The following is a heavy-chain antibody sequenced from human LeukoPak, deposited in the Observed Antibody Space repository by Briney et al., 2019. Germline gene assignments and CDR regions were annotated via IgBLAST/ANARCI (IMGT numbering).Heavy chain of an antibody. V-gene: IGHV1-2*02. Sequence: ASVKVSRKPSGYSLTVYYMLWVRQAPGEGVEWVGWINHNSGGTNYAQKFQGRVTMPRAASISTAYMKLSRLRSDDTAGYYCARGPIPYRYYYDYSMDVWGKGTTVTVSS. CDR3: ARGPIPYRYYYDYSMDV. J-gene: IGHJ6*03. CDR1: GYSLTVYY. CDR2: INHNSGGT.